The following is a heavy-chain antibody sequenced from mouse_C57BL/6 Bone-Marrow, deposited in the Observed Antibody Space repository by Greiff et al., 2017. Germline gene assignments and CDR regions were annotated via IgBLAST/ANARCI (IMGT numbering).Heavy chain of an antibody. CDR3: AREDYYGSSYDYAMDY. V-gene: IGHV1-64*01. CDR2: IHPNSGST. J-gene: IGHJ4*01. Sequence: VKLKQPGAELVKPGASVKLSCKASGYTFTSYWMHWVKQRPGQGLEWIGMIHPNSGSTNYNEKFKSKATLTVDKSSSTAYMQLSSLTSEDSAVYYCAREDYYGSSYDYAMDYWGQGTSVTVSS. CDR1: GYTFTSYW. D-gene: IGHD1-1*01.